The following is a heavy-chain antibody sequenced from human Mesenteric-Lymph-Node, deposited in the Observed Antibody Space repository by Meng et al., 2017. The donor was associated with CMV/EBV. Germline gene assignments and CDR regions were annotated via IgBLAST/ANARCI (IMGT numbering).Heavy chain of an antibody. CDR1: GYRFTSYW. D-gene: IGHD2-21*01. Sequence: AGYRFTSYWIGWVRQMPGRGLEWMGIIYPGDSDTRYSPSFQGQVTISVDKSISSVYLQWSSLKASDTAMYYCARRGGTGNCWHQVDYWGQGTLVTVSS. CDR3: ARRGGTGNCWHQVDY. CDR2: IYPGDSDT. V-gene: IGHV5-51*01. J-gene: IGHJ4*02.